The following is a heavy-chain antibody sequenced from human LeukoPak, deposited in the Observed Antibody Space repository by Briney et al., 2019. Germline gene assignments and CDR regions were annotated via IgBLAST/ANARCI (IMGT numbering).Heavy chain of an antibody. V-gene: IGHV3-48*03. Sequence: GGSLRLSCAASGFTFSSYEMNWVRQAPGKGLEWVSYISSSGSTIYYADSVKGRFTISRDNAKNSLYLQMSSLRAEDTAVYYCARSNYDYVWGTYYFDYWGQGTLVTVSS. CDR3: ARSNYDYVWGTYYFDY. J-gene: IGHJ4*02. CDR1: GFTFSSYE. D-gene: IGHD3-16*01. CDR2: ISSSGSTI.